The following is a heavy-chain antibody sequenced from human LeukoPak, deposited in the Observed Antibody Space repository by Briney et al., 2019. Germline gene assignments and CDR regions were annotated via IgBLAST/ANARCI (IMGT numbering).Heavy chain of an antibody. Sequence: ASVKVSCKASGYTFTSYYMHWVRQAPGQGLEWMGKISPTGDSISYAQRFRDRVTMTTDTSTITVYMELSNLRSEDTAVYYCAADRSSSKGLAPLQHWGQGTLVTVSS. J-gene: IGHJ1*01. CDR3: AADRSSSKGLAPLQH. D-gene: IGHD6-6*01. V-gene: IGHV1-46*01. CDR2: ISPTGDSI. CDR1: GYTFTSYY.